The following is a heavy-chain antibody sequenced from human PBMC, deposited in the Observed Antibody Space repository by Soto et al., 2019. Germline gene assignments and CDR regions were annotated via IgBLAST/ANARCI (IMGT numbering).Heavy chain of an antibody. CDR3: ATLNKSVGDFDY. V-gene: IGHV1-24*01. D-gene: IGHD1-26*01. CDR1: GYRHTEIS. CDR2: SDPEDGER. Sequence: GASVKVSCKVSGYRHTEISMHWVLQAPGKGLEWMGGSDPEDGERVYAQKFQGRVTMTEDPSTATAYMELSSLRSKDTAVSYCATLNKSVGDFDYWGQGTLVTVSS. J-gene: IGHJ4*02.